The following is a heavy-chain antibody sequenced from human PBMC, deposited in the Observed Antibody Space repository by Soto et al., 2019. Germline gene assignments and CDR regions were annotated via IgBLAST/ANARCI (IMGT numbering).Heavy chain of an antibody. CDR3: ATLGVTTPGVPDY. D-gene: IGHD4-17*01. CDR1: GGTFSSYT. Sequence: QVQLVQSGAEVKKPGSSVKVSCKASGGTFSSYTISWVRQAPGQGLEWMGRIIPILGIANYAQKFQGRVTITADKSTSTAYMELSSLRSEDTAVYYCATLGVTTPGVPDYWGQGTLVTVSS. CDR2: IIPILGIA. V-gene: IGHV1-69*02. J-gene: IGHJ4*02.